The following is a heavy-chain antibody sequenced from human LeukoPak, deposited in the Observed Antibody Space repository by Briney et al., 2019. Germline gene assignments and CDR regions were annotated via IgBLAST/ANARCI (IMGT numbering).Heavy chain of an antibody. V-gene: IGHV3-49*04. J-gene: IGHJ4*02. CDR2: IRSKIYGGTP. CDR3: TRDNFTPRRYYLFDL. D-gene: IGHD2-15*01. Sequence: GGSLRLSCTASGFTFGDYAMTWVRQAPGKGLEWVGFIRSKIYGGTPEYAASVKGRFTISRDDSKGIAYLQMSSLRAEDTAIYYCTRDNFTPRRYYLFDLWGQGTLVTVSS. CDR1: GFTFGDYA.